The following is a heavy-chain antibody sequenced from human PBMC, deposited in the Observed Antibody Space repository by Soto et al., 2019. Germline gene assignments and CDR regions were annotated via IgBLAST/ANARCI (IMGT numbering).Heavy chain of an antibody. CDR2: ISGSGGST. D-gene: IGHD6-19*01. CDR1: GFTFSSYA. CDR3: AKRFYSSGWYGGYFDY. V-gene: IGHV3-23*01. J-gene: IGHJ4*02. Sequence: PGGSLRLSCAASGFTFSSYAMSWVRQAPGKGLEWVSAISGSGGSTYYADSVKGRFTISRDNSKNTLYLQMNSLRAEDTAVYYCAKRFYSSGWYGGYFDYWGQGTLVTVSS.